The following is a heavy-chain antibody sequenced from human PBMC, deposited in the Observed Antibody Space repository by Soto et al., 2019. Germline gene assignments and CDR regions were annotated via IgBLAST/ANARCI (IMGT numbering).Heavy chain of an antibody. CDR3: AREGGSPTPYCSSTSCYRNYFDY. CDR2: IYYSGGT. D-gene: IGHD2-2*01. V-gene: IGHV4-59*12. CDR1: GGSISSYD. Sequence: SSETLSLTCTVSGGSISSYDWSWIRQPPGKGLEWIGYIYYSGGTNYNPSLKSRVTISVDTSKNQFSLKLSSVTAADTAVYYCAREGGSPTPYCSSTSCYRNYFDYWGQGTLVTVSS. J-gene: IGHJ4*02.